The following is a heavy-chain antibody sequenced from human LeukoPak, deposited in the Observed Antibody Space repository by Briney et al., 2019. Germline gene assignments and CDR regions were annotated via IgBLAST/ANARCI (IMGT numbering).Heavy chain of an antibody. CDR2: ISGSGGST. Sequence: GGSLRLSCAASGFTFSSYAMSWVRQAPGKGLEWVSDISGSGGSTYYADSVKGRFTISRDNSKNTLYLQMNSLRAEDTAVYYCASASRAVAAVRLDYWGQGTLVTVSS. V-gene: IGHV3-23*01. J-gene: IGHJ4*02. D-gene: IGHD6-19*01. CDR3: ASASRAVAAVRLDY. CDR1: GFTFSSYA.